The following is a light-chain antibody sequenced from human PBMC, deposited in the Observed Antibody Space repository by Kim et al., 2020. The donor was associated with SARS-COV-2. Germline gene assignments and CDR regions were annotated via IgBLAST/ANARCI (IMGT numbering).Light chain of an antibody. CDR3: EEAGSGPLT. J-gene: IGKJ4*01. CDR2: GAS. V-gene: IGKV3-20*01. Sequence: EIVLTQSPGTLSLSPGERATLSCRASQSVSSNNLAWYQQKPGQAPRLLIYGASTRATGIPDRFSGSGSGTDFTLTISRLEPEDFGVYYCEEAGSGPLTCGGGTKVEIK. CDR1: QSVSSNN.